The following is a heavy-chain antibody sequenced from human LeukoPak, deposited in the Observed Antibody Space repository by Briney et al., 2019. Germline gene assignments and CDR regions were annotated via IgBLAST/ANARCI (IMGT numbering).Heavy chain of an antibody. J-gene: IGHJ4*02. CDR2: IHYSGST. Sequence: PSETLSLTCTVSGGSISSYHWIWIRQPPGKGLEWIGYIHYSGSTNYNPSLKSRVTTSVDTSKKQFSLKLRSVTAADTAVYYCAREKLSFFDSSGYFDYWGQGTLVTVSS. V-gene: IGHV4-59*12. CDR1: GGSISSYH. CDR3: AREKLSFFDSSGYFDY. D-gene: IGHD3-22*01.